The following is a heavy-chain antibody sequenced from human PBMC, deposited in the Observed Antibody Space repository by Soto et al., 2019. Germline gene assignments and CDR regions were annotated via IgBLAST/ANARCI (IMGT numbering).Heavy chain of an antibody. CDR1: GYTFTSYG. CDR3: ASTGYSSSSFAFDI. V-gene: IGHV1-18*01. J-gene: IGHJ3*02. CDR2: ISAYNGNT. D-gene: IGHD6-6*01. Sequence: ASVKVSCKASGYTFTSYGISWVRQAPGQGLEWMGGISAYNGNTNYAQKLQGRVTMTTDESTSTAYMELSSLRSEDTAVYYCASTGYSSSSFAFDIWGQGTMVTVSS.